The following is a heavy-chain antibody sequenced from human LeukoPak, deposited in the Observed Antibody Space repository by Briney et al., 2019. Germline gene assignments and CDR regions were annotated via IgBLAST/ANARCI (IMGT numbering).Heavy chain of an antibody. J-gene: IGHJ4*02. V-gene: IGHV6-1*01. Sequence: ASQTLSLTCAISGDSVSSNSVSWNWIRQSPSRGLEWLGRTYYRSKWYYDYALSVKSRITVNPDTSKNQFSLQLNYVTPEDTAVYYCARDRPNSSGWTPLDYWGQGTLVTVSS. CDR2: TYYRSKWYY. CDR1: GDSVSSNSVS. D-gene: IGHD6-19*01. CDR3: ARDRPNSSGWTPLDY.